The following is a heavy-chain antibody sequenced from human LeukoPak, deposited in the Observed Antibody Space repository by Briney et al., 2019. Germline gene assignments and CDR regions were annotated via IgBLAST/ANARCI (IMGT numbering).Heavy chain of an antibody. J-gene: IGHJ4*02. D-gene: IGHD6-19*01. V-gene: IGHV1-2*02. Sequence: RASVRVSRKASGDTFTGYYMHWVRQAPGQGLEWMGWINPNSGGTNYAQKFQGRVTMTRDTSISTAYMELSRLRSDDTAVYYCVEAVAGTYFDYWGQGTLLTVSS. CDR3: VEAVAGTYFDY. CDR1: GDTFTGYY. CDR2: INPNSGGT.